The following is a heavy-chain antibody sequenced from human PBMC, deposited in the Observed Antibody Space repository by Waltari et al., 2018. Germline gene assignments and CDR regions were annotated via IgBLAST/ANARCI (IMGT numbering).Heavy chain of an antibody. Sequence: EVQLLESGGGLVQPGGSLRLSCAASGFPFSSCPLTWVRQDPGKGLEWVSAISGSGGSTYYADSVKGRFTISRDNSKNTLYLQMNSLRAEDTAVYYCAKALRWLPYLDYWGQGTLVTVSS. D-gene: IGHD5-12*01. CDR2: ISGSGGST. V-gene: IGHV3-23*01. CDR1: GFPFSSCP. J-gene: IGHJ4*02. CDR3: AKALRWLPYLDY.